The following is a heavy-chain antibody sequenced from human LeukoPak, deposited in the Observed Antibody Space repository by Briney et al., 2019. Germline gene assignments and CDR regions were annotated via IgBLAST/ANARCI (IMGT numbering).Heavy chain of an antibody. J-gene: IGHJ4*02. CDR1: GFIFNDHF. Sequence: GGSLRLSCAASGFIFNDHFMAWVRQAPGKGLEWVALIKIDGRTYYPDSVKGRFTVSRDISRSMVYLQMNNLRVDDTAVYYCARHDYLGDWGQGTLVTVSS. V-gene: IGHV3-53*01. CDR3: ARHDYLGD. CDR2: IKIDGRT.